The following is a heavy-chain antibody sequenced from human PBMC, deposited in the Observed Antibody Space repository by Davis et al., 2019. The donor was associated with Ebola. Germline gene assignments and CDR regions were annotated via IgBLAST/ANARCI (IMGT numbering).Heavy chain of an antibody. J-gene: IGHJ6*02. CDR3: ARDRYSSSLYYYYGMDA. CDR2: IIPILGIA. V-gene: IGHV1-69*04. Sequence: SVKVSCKASGGTFSSYTISWVRQAPGQGLEWMGRIIPILGIANYAQKFQGRVTITADKSTSTAYMELSSLRSEDTAVYYCARDRYSSSLYYYYGMDAWGQGTTVTVSS. CDR1: GGTFSSYT. D-gene: IGHD6-13*01.